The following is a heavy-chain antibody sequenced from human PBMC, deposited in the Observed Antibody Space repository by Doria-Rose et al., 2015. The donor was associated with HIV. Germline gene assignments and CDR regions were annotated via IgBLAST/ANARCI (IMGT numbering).Heavy chain of an antibody. Sequence: QGQLQQWDAGLLRPSETLSLSCAVYVGSFSNYYWSWIRQTPGRGLEWLGEINHSGSTSFNPSHKSRINMSVDTSKNHFFLKLNSVTAADTAVYFCARFHNDSGVDASDVWGQWKMVTVSS. D-gene: IGHD3-22*01. CDR1: VGSFSNYY. V-gene: IGHV4-34*01. CDR2: INHSGST. J-gene: IGHJ3*01. CDR3: ARFHNDSGVDASDV.